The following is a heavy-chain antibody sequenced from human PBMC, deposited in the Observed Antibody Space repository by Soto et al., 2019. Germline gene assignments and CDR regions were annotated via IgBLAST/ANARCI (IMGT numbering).Heavy chain of an antibody. Sequence: QVQLQESGSGLVKPSETLSLTCAVSGGSISSDYYSWSWIRQPPGKDLECIGYIYHGGSTYYNPSLRSRVTLSVDTSKNHFSLRLTSVTAADTAVYSCARLNGVRNDALDIWGQGTLVAVSS. D-gene: IGHD1-1*01. V-gene: IGHV4-30-2*01. CDR3: ARLNGVRNDALDI. CDR1: GGSISSDYYS. J-gene: IGHJ3*02. CDR2: IYHGGST.